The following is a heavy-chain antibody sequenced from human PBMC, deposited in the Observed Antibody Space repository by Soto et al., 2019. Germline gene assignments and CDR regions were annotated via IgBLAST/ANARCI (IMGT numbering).Heavy chain of an antibody. V-gene: IGHV1-3*01. CDR2: INAGNGNT. J-gene: IGHJ4*02. D-gene: IGHD2-21*02. CDR1: GYTFTSYA. Sequence: RASVKVSCKASGYTFTSYAMHWVRQAPGQRLEWMGWINAGNGNTKYSQKFQGRVTITRDTSASTAYMELSSLRSEDTAVYYCERSIVVVTALDYWGKCTLGTVSS. CDR3: ERSIVVVTALDY.